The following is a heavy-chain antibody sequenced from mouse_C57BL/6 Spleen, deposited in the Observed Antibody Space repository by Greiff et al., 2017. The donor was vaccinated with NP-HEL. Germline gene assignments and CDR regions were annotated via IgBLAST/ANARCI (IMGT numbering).Heavy chain of an antibody. CDR1: GFTFSSYG. V-gene: IGHV5-6*02. D-gene: IGHD5-1*01. J-gene: IGHJ2*01. Sequence: DVMLVESGGDLVKPGGSLKLSCAASGFTFSSYGMSWVRQTPDKRLEWVATISSGGSYTYYPDSVKGRFTISRDNAKNTLYLQMSSLKSEDTARYYCARRESNYFDYWGQGTTLTVSS. CDR3: ARRESNYFDY. CDR2: ISSGGSYT.